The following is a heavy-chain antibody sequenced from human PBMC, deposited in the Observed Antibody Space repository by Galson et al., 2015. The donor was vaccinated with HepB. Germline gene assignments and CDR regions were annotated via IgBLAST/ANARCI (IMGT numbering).Heavy chain of an antibody. CDR2: IYYSGST. Sequence: ETLSLTCTVSGGSVSSGSYYWSWIRQPPGKGLEWIGYIYYSGSTNYNPSLKSRVTISVDTSKNQFFLKLSSVTAADTAVYYCARFGGSYLAGEMWFDPWGQGTLVTVSS. CDR3: ARFGGSYLAGEMWFDP. J-gene: IGHJ5*02. CDR1: GGSVSSGSYY. V-gene: IGHV4-61*01. D-gene: IGHD1-26*01.